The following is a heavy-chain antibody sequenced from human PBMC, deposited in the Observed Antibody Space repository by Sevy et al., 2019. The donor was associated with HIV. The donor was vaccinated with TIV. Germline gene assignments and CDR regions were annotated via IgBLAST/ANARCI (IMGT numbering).Heavy chain of an antibody. D-gene: IGHD2-15*01. CDR2: ISYDGSNK. CDR1: GFTFSSYA. Sequence: GGSLRLSCAASGFTFSSYAMHWVRQAPGKGLEWVAVISYDGSNKYYADSVKGRFTISRDNSKNTLYLQMNSLRAEDTAVYYCARDDIVARDYFDYWGQGTLVTVSS. J-gene: IGHJ4*02. V-gene: IGHV3-30*04. CDR3: ARDDIVARDYFDY.